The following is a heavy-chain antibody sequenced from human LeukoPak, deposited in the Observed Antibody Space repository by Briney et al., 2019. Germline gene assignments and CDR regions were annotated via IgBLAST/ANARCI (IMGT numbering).Heavy chain of an antibody. CDR2: IWYDGSNK. V-gene: IGHV3-33*01. CDR1: GFTFSNYD. Sequence: PGGSLRLSCAASGFTFSNYDMHWVRQAPGKGLEWVAVIWYDGSNKYYADSVKGRFTMSRDNSKNTLYLQMNSLRAEDTAVYYCARDDYGGKLDIWGQGTVVTVSS. J-gene: IGHJ3*02. D-gene: IGHD4-23*01. CDR3: ARDDYGGKLDI.